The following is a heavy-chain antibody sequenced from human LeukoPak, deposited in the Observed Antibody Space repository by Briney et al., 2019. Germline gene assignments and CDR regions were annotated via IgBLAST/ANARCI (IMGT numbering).Heavy chain of an antibody. CDR1: GFTFTKYW. D-gene: IGHD1-14*01. CDR2: IEQDGSDK. V-gene: IGHV3-7*01. Sequence: PGGSLRLSCAASGFTFTKYWMTWVRQAPGKGLEWVGNIEQDGSDKNYMDSVKGRFTISRDNTKNSVYLQMSSLRAEDTAVYYCAREVWGPEYWGQGTLVTVSS. CDR3: AREVWGPEY. J-gene: IGHJ4*02.